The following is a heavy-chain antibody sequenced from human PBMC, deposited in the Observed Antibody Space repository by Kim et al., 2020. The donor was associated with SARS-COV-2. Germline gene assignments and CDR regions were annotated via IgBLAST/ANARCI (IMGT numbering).Heavy chain of an antibody. CDR3: ARSGSPDY. V-gene: IGHV3-23*01. D-gene: IGHD3-3*01. CDR2: GGNT. J-gene: IGHJ4*02. Sequence: GGNTYYADSVKGRFTSSRDNSKNTVCLQMSSLRDGDTAVYYCARSGSPDYWGPGTLVTVSS.